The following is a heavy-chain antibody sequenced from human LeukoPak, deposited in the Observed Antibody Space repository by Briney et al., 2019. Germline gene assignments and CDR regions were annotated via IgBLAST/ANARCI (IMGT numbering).Heavy chain of an antibody. V-gene: IGHV3-23*01. D-gene: IGHD3-16*01. CDR3: AKDGVPPHY. CDR1: GFTVSSNY. Sequence: GGSLRLSCAASGFTVSSNYMSWVRRAPGKGLEWVSAISGSGGSTYYADSVKGRFTISRDNSKNTLYLQMNSLRAEDTAVYYCAKDGVPPHYWGQGTLVTVSS. CDR2: ISGSGGST. J-gene: IGHJ4*02.